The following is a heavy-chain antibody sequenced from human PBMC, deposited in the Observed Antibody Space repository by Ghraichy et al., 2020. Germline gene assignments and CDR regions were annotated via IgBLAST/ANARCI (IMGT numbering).Heavy chain of an antibody. CDR2: IFGDGRI. V-gene: IGHV3-53*01. Sequence: GESLNISCVASGVTVSNSYLNWVRQAPGKGLEWVSIIFGDGRINYTDSAKGRYTIFTDNYKNTLHLQLNSLGVEDTAIYYCARGSDGMDVWGLGTTVTVSS. J-gene: IGHJ6*02. CDR1: GVTVSNSY. CDR3: ARGSDGMDV.